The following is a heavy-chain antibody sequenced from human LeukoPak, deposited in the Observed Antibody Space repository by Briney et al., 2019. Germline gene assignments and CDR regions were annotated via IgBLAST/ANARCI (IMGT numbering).Heavy chain of an antibody. Sequence: SVKVSCKASGYTFTGYYMYWVRQAPGQGLEWMGGIIPLFRTPIYAQKFQGRVTITADDSTTTAYMELSSLRSEDTAVYYCAVDYYVSGGYYYHFDFWGQGTLVTVSS. V-gene: IGHV1-69*13. D-gene: IGHD3-10*01. CDR1: GYTFTGYY. CDR2: IIPLFRTP. J-gene: IGHJ4*02. CDR3: AVDYYVSGGYYYHFDF.